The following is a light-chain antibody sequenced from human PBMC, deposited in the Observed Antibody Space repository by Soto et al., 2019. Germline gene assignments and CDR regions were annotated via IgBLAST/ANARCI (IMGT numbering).Light chain of an antibody. V-gene: IGLV1-44*01. CDR1: SSNIGSNT. CDR2: SNN. Sequence: QLVLTQPPSASGTPGQRVTISCSGSSSNIGSNTVNWYQQLPGTAPKLLIYSNNQRPSGVPDRFSGSKSGTSASLAISGLQSEDEADYYCAAWDDSLNGRVFGGGTKVTV. J-gene: IGLJ2*01. CDR3: AAWDDSLNGRV.